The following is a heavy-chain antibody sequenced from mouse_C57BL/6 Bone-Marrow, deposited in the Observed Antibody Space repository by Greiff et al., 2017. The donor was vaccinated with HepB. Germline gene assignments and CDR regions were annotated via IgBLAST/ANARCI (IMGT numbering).Heavy chain of an antibody. J-gene: IGHJ4*01. D-gene: IGHD2-4*01. CDR1: GFSFNTYA. CDR2: IRSKSNNYAT. CDR3: VMYDYDGRRYAMDY. V-gene: IGHV10-1*01. Sequence: EVKLVESGGGLVQPKGSSKLSCAASGFSFNTYAMNWVRQAPGKGLEWVARIRSKSNNYATYYADSVKDRFTISRDDSESMLYLQMNNLKTEDTAMYYCVMYDYDGRRYAMDYWGQGTSVTVSS.